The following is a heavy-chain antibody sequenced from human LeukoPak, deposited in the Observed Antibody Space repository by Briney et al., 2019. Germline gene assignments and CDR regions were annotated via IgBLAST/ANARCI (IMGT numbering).Heavy chain of an antibody. Sequence: GESLKISCQGSGYRFTTYWIGWVRQMPGKGLEWMGIIYPGDSDTRYSPSFQGQVTISADKSISTAYLQWSSLKASDTAMYYCATLAFGDNSGYPDYWGQGTLVTVSS. CDR3: ATLAFGDNSGYPDY. CDR2: IYPGDSDT. CDR1: GYRFTTYW. J-gene: IGHJ4*02. D-gene: IGHD3-16*01. V-gene: IGHV5-51*01.